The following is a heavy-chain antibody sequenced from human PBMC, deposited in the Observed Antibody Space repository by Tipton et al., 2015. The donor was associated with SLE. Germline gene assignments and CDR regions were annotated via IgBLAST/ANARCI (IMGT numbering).Heavy chain of an antibody. D-gene: IGHD3-10*01. V-gene: IGHV3-66*02. Sequence: SLRPSCAASGFTVSSNYMSWVRQAPGKGLEWVSVIYSGGSTYYADSVKGRFTISRDNSKNTLYLQMNSLRAEDTAVYYCARCPGRFGEPCYWGQGTLVTVSS. CDR2: IYSGGST. J-gene: IGHJ4*02. CDR1: GFTVSSNY. CDR3: ARCPGRFGEPCY.